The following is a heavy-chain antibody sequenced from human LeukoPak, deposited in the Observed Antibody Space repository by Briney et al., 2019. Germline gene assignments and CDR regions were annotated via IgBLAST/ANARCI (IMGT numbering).Heavy chain of an antibody. CDR2: ISSDGKNK. J-gene: IGHJ4*02. D-gene: IGHD5-24*01. CDR3: AKDQFQLDF. V-gene: IGHV3-30*18. CDR1: GFTFNTFA. Sequence: PGGSLRLSCAASGFTFNTFAVHWVSQAPGNGLEWVAVISSDGKNKYYADSVKGRFTISRDNSKNTLYLQMNSLTSEDTAIYYCAKDQFQLDFWGQGTLVTVSS.